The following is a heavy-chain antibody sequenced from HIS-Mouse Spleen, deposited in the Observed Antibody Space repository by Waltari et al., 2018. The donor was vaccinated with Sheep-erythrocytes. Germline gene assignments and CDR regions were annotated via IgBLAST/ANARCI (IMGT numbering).Heavy chain of an antibody. J-gene: IGHJ4*02. Sequence: TYYNPSLKSRVTISVDRSKNQFSLKLSSVTAADTAVYYCARVPRDHCSGGSCYPIPDYWGQGTLVTVSS. CDR2: T. CDR3: ARVPRDHCSGGSCYPIPDY. D-gene: IGHD2-15*01. V-gene: IGHV4-30-2*01.